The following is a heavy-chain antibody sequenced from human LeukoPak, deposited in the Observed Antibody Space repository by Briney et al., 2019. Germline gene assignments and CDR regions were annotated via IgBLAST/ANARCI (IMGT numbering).Heavy chain of an antibody. V-gene: IGHV4-59*01. D-gene: IGHD3-16*01. Sequence: SETVSLTCTVSGDSISTYHWNWIRKPPGKGLEWIGYMQSNGNSKYNPPLRSRVTIFIDTSKSQVALILSSVTAADTAVYYCARDKQHSYGRYFDHWGQGALVTVSS. CDR1: GDSISTYH. J-gene: IGHJ4*02. CDR3: ARDKQHSYGRYFDH. CDR2: MQSNGNS.